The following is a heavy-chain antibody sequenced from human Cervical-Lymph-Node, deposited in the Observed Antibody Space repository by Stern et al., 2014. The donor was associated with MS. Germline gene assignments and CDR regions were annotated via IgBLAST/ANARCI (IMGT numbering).Heavy chain of an antibody. CDR1: GFSLTSSAVG. J-gene: IGHJ6*02. Sequence: QITLKESGPTLVKPTQTLTLTCAFSGFSLTSSAVGVGWVRQPPGKALEWLALIYGEGDKRYSPSLKSRLTITKDTSKNQVVLRMTNVDPVDTGTYYCVHALSLVEPADVGFYYHYGLDVWGQGTTVTVSS. V-gene: IGHV2-5*02. D-gene: IGHD2-2*01. CDR2: IYGEGDK. CDR3: VHALSLVEPADVGFYYHYGLDV.